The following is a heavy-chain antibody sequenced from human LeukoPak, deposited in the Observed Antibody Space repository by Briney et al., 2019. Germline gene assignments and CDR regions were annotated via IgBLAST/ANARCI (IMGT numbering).Heavy chain of an antibody. V-gene: IGHV1-2*02. CDR1: AYTFTGYY. D-gene: IGHD3-10*01. CDR2: IYPNSGGT. CDR3: ARVGRIGELRFNY. J-gene: IGHJ4*02. Sequence: ASVKVSCKASAYTFTGYYMHWVRQAPGQGLEWMGWIYPNSGGTNYAQKFQGRVTITADKSTSTAYMELSSLRSEDTAVYYCARVGRIGELRFNYWGQGTLVTVSS.